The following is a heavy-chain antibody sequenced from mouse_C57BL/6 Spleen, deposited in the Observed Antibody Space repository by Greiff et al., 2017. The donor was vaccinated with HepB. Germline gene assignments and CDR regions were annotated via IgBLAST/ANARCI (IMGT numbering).Heavy chain of an antibody. CDR1: GYTFTSYW. CDR2: IYPGSGST. Sequence: QVQLQQPGAELVKPGASVKMSCKASGYTFTSYWITWVKQRPGQGLEWIGDIYPGSGSTNYNEKFKSKATLTVDTSSSTAYMQLSSLTSEDSAVYYCARRIYDYGRFYAMDYWGQGTSVTVSS. J-gene: IGHJ4*01. D-gene: IGHD2-4*01. CDR3: ARRIYDYGRFYAMDY. V-gene: IGHV1-55*01.